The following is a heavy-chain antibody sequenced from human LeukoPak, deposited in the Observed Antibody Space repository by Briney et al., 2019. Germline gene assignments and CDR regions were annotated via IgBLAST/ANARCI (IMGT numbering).Heavy chain of an antibody. D-gene: IGHD2-2*01. CDR2: INTDGSSP. CDR1: GFTFSAYW. CDR3: ARDFAKWSTSCSAVDY. Sequence: GGSLRLSCAASGFTFSAYWMHWVRQAPGKGLVWVSRINTDGSSPTYAASVKGRFTISRDNAKNTLYLQMNSLRAEDTAVYYCARDFAKWSTSCSAVDYWGQGTLVTVSS. J-gene: IGHJ4*02. V-gene: IGHV3-74*01.